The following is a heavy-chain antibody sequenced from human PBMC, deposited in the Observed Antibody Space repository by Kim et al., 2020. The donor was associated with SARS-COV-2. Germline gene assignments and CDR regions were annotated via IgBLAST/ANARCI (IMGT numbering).Heavy chain of an antibody. CDR3: ARGAVGATGNY. J-gene: IGHJ4*02. Sequence: ASVKVSCKASGYTFITYGISWVRQAPGQGLEWMGWISAYNGNTNYAQNLQGRVTMTTDTSTNTAYMELRGLKSDDTAVYYCARGAVGATGNYWGQGTLVTVSS. D-gene: IGHD1-26*01. CDR2: ISAYNGNT. CDR1: GYTFITYG. V-gene: IGHV1-18*01.